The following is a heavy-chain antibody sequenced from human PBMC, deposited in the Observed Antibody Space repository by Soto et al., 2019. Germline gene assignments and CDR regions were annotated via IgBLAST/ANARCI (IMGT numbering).Heavy chain of an antibody. CDR2: IYHNGST. J-gene: IGHJ4*02. CDR3: ASLPYDNLTDYSDY. V-gene: IGHV4-4*02. Sequence: PGKGLEWIGEIYHNGSTNYNPPRKSRVTISVDKSTTQFSLKRSSVAAADMAVYYCASLPYDNLTDYSDYWGQGTLVTVSS. D-gene: IGHD3-9*01.